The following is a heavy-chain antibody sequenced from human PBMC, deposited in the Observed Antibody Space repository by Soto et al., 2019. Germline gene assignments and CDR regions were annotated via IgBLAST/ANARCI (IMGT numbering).Heavy chain of an antibody. J-gene: IGHJ4*02. V-gene: IGHV3-23*01. CDR3: AKVGIGSFSHKHNFEH. Sequence: PGGSLRLSCTASGFTFSSFGMAWVRQAPGKGLEWVSAISGSADSSYYADSVKGRFTISRDNPKNTLYLQMDSLGAEDTGVYFCAKVGIGSFSHKHNFEHWGQGTQVTVSS. CDR2: ISGSADSS. D-gene: IGHD2-2*03. CDR1: GFTFSSFG.